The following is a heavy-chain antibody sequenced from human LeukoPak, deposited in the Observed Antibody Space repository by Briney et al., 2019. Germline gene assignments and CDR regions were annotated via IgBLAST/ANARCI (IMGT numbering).Heavy chain of an antibody. CDR2: IKQDGSEK. D-gene: IGHD3-10*01. CDR3: ARDRDGGSYGSGSYLFDY. CDR1: GFTFTTYG. V-gene: IGHV3-7*01. J-gene: IGHJ4*02. Sequence: GGSLRLSCSASGFTFTTYGMNWVRQAPGKGLEWVANIKQDGSEKYYVDSVKGRFTISRDNAKNSLYLQMNSLRAEDTAVYYCARDRDGGSYGSGSYLFDYWGQGTLVTVSS.